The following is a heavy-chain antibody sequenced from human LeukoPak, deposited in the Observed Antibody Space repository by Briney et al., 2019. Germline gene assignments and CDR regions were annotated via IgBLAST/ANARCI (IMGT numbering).Heavy chain of an antibody. D-gene: IGHD6-19*01. CDR3: AKDQEAVAGSGGFDY. Sequence: GRSLRLSCAASGFTFSSYAMHWVRQAPGKGLEWVAVISYDGSNKYYADSVKGRFTISRDNSKNTLYLQMNSLRAEDTAVYYCAKDQEAVAGSGGFDYWGQGTLVTVSS. V-gene: IGHV3-30*04. CDR2: ISYDGSNK. CDR1: GFTFSSYA. J-gene: IGHJ4*02.